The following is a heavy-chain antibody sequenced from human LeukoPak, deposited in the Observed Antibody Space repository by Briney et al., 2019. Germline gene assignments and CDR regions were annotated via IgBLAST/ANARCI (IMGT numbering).Heavy chain of an antibody. CDR3: AKSPEGVRNY. V-gene: IGHV3-23*01. CDR1: GFTFSSYV. Sequence: GGSLRLSCVASGFTFSSYVMSWVRQAPGKGLGWVSAISGSGGSTYYADSVKGRFTISRDNSKNTLYMQMNSLRAEDTAVYYCAKSPEGVRNYWGQGTLVTVSS. J-gene: IGHJ4*02. D-gene: IGHD2-2*01. CDR2: ISGSGGST.